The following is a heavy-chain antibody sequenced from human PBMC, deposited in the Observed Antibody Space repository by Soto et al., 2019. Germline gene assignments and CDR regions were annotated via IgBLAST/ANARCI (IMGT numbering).Heavy chain of an antibody. D-gene: IGHD3-9*01. CDR2: ISGSGDRT. V-gene: IGHV3-23*01. CDR1: GFTFSSYA. J-gene: IGHJ4*02. Sequence: SLRLSCVASGFTFSSYAMSWVRQAPGKGLEWVSSISGSGDRTYDADSVKGRFTVSRDNFKNTLYLQMNSLRAQDTAVYYCAKDPSGQRLVITPLDSWGQGTLVTVSS. CDR3: AKDPSGQRLVITPLDS.